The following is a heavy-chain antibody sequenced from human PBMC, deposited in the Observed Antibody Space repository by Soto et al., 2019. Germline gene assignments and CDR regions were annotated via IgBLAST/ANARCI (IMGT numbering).Heavy chain of an antibody. Sequence: GGSLRLSCADSGFSFSITNMHWVSQAPGKGPEWVALISYDGTNKFYADSVKGRFTISRDNSKSTLYLQVDSLRPEDAAVYYCARDPKTSGGQHWAFNYFDSWGQGTLVTVSS. J-gene: IGHJ4*02. V-gene: IGHV3-30-3*01. CDR2: ISYDGTNK. CDR1: GFSFSITN. D-gene: IGHD7-27*01. CDR3: ARDPKTSGGQHWAFNYFDS.